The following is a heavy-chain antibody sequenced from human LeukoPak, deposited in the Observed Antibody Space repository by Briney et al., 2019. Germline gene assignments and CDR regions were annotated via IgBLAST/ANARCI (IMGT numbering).Heavy chain of an antibody. V-gene: IGHV3-21*06. CDR1: GFTFSSYI. D-gene: IGHD5-18*01. CDR2: ISSSRSYI. CDR3: AREQLWSFGY. J-gene: IGHJ4*02. Sequence: GGSLRLSCAASGFTFSSYIMNWVRQTPGKGLEWVSSISSSRSYIYYADSVRGRFTISRDNAKNSLYLQMNSLRAEDTAVYYCAREQLWSFGYWGQGTLVTVSS.